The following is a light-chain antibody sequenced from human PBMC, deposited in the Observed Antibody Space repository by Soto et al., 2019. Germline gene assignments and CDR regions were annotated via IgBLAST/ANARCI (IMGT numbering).Light chain of an antibody. CDR3: QQYDNPPSLT. J-gene: IGKJ5*01. CDR1: QSVSSSS. Sequence: EIGLTPGPGTLSLSPDEKAALACRAIQSVSSSSLAWYQQKPGQAPRLLIFATSSRATGIPDRFSGSGSGTDFTLTISGLEPEDFAVYHCQQYDNPPSLTFGQGTRLEI. CDR2: ATS. V-gene: IGKV3-20*01.